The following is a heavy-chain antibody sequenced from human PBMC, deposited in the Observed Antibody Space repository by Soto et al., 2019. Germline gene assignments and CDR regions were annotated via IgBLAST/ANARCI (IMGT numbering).Heavy chain of an antibody. CDR2: INPKSGGT. J-gene: IGHJ6*02. CDR1: GYSFTNYH. V-gene: IGHV1-2*04. CDR3: ARGHSTDCSNGVCSFFYNHEMDV. Sequence: ASVKVSCKASGYSFTNYHIHWVRQAPGQGLEWLGRINPKSGGTSTAQKFQGWVTMTRDRSISTVYMELTRLRSDDTAVYFCARGHSTDCSNGVCSFFYNHEMDVWGQGTTVTVSS. D-gene: IGHD2-8*01.